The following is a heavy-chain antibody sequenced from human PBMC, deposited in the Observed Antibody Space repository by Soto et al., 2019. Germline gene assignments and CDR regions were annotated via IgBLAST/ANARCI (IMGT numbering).Heavy chain of an antibody. J-gene: IGHJ4*02. D-gene: IGHD6-13*01. Sequence: QITLTESGPTLVKPTQTLTLTCTFSGFSFSTGAVGVGWIRQPPGKALEFLALIYWDDDKRYRPSLKNKITITKDTSRTQVVLTMTDLDPEDTATYYCAHVYWAASGTRYDFDHWGQGTLVTVSS. CDR1: GFSFSTGAVG. CDR2: IYWDDDK. V-gene: IGHV2-5*02. CDR3: AHVYWAASGTRYDFDH.